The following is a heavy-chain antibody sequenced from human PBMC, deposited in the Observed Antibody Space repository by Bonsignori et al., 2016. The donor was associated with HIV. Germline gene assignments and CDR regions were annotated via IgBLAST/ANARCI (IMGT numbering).Heavy chain of an antibody. CDR3: AREDWNYGLDY. Sequence: GGSLRLSCAASGFTFSTYSMNWVRQAPGKGLEWVSSISSSSSYIYYADSVRGRFTISRDNAKNSLYLQMNSLRAEDTAVFYCAREDWNYGLDYWGQGTLVTVSS. J-gene: IGHJ4*02. D-gene: IGHD1-7*01. CDR1: GFTFSTYS. V-gene: IGHV3-21*01. CDR2: ISSSSSYI.